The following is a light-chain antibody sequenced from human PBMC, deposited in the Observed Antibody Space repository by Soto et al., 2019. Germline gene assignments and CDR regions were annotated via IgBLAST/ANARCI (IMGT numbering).Light chain of an antibody. CDR1: QSLSSN. V-gene: IGKV3-15*01. Sequence: VMTQSPATLSVSPGERATLSCRANQSLSSNLAWYQQTPGQAPRLLIYHASTRATAIPARFSGSGSGTEFTLTISSLQSEDFAVYYCQHYNKWPFTFGGGTKVEIK. CDR3: QHYNKWPFT. J-gene: IGKJ4*01. CDR2: HAS.